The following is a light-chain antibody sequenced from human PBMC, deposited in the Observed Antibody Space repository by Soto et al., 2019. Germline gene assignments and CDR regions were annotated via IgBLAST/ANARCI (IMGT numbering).Light chain of an antibody. CDR1: QSVDSY. CDR3: QQRRNWPLT. Sequence: EIVLTQSPATLSLSPGERATLPCRASQSVDSYLTWYQQRPGQAPRLRVYDVSKRATGIPVRFSGSGSGTDFTLTISSLEPEDVAIYYCQQRRNWPLTFGGGTKVEIK. J-gene: IGKJ4*01. CDR2: DVS. V-gene: IGKV3-11*01.